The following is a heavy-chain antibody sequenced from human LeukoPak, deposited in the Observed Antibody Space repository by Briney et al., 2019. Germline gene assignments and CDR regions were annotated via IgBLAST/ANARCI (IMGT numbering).Heavy chain of an antibody. D-gene: IGHD6-13*01. CDR2: INPNSGGT. J-gene: IGHJ5*02. CDR1: GYTFTGYY. Sequence: ASVKVSCKASGYTFTGYYMHWVRQAPGQGVEWMGWINPNSGGTNHAQKFQGRVTMTRDTSISTAYMELSRLRSDDTAVYYCARDEAAAGTSWFDPWGQGTLVTVSP. CDR3: ARDEAAAGTSWFDP. V-gene: IGHV1-2*02.